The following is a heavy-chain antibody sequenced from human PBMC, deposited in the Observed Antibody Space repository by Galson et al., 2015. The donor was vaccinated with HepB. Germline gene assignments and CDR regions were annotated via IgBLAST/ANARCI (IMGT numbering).Heavy chain of an antibody. CDR3: ARVFGYGTIYYYYGMDV. CDR1: GGSISSSSYY. V-gene: IGHV4-39*07. CDR2: IYYSGST. Sequence: SLTCTVSGGSISSSSYYWGWIRQPPGKGLEWIGSIYYSGSTYYNPSLKSRVTISVDTSKNQFSLKLSSVTAADTAVYYCARVFGYGTIYYYYGMDVWGQGTTVTVSS. D-gene: IGHD5-18*01. J-gene: IGHJ6*02.